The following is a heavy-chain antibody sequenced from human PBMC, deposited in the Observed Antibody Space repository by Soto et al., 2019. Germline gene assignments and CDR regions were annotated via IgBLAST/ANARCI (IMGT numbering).Heavy chain of an antibody. D-gene: IGHD3-9*01. CDR3: ATEHYDILTGYYMGSDY. V-gene: IGHV1-24*01. Sequence: ASVKVSCKVSGYTLTELSMHWVRQAPGKGLEWMGGFDPEDGETIYAQKFQGRVTMTTDTSTSTAYMELRSLRSEDTAVYYCATEHYDILTGYYMGSDYWG. CDR1: GYTLTELS. CDR2: FDPEDGET. J-gene: IGHJ4*01.